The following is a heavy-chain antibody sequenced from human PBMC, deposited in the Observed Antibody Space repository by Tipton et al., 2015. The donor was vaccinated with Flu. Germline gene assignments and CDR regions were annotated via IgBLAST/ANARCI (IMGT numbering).Heavy chain of an antibody. Sequence: TLSLTCTVSGGSISSGSYYWSWIRQPAGKGLEWIGRIYTSGSTNYNPSLKSRVTISVDTSKNQFSLKLSSVTAADPAVYYCARAGYSYGALHFDYWGQGTLVTVSS. CDR3: ARAGYSYGALHFDY. CDR2: IYTSGST. V-gene: IGHV4-61*02. CDR1: GGSISSGSYY. D-gene: IGHD5-18*01. J-gene: IGHJ4*02.